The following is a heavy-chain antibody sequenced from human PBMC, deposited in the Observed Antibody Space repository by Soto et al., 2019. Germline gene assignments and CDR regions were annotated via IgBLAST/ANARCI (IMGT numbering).Heavy chain of an antibody. V-gene: IGHV4-31*03. J-gene: IGHJ6*02. D-gene: IGHD4-4*01. CDR2: IYYSGST. CDR3: ARDQAYDYTSPGDYYYYGMDV. Sequence: SETLSLTCTVSGGSLSSGGHYWNWIRQHPGKGLEWIGYIYYSGSTYYNPSLKSRVTISVDTSKNQFSLNLSSVTAADTAVYYCARDQAYDYTSPGDYYYYGMDVWGQGTTVTVSS. CDR1: GGSLSSGGHY.